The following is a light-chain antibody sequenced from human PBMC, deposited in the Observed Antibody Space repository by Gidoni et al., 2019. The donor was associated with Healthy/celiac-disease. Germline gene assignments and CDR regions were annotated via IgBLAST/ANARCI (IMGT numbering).Light chain of an antibody. CDR1: QGISSE. V-gene: IGKV1-12*01. CDR3: QQANSFPPT. Sequence: DIQMTQSPSSVSASVGDRVTITCRASQGISSELAWYQQKPGKATKLLIYAASSLQSGVPSRFSGSGSGTDFTLTISSLQPEDFATYYCQQANSFPPTFGGGTKVEIK. CDR2: AAS. J-gene: IGKJ4*01.